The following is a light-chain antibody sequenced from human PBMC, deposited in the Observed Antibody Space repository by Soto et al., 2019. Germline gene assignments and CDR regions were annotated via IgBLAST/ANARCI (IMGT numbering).Light chain of an antibody. V-gene: IGKV1-5*03. CDR3: QQYHSYPLT. J-gene: IGKJ4*01. CDR2: KAS. Sequence: DIQLTQSPSTLSASVGDRVTITCRASQSISYWLAWYQQKPGKAPNLLIYKASSLKSGVPSRFSGSGSGTDFTLTFSSLQPDDFATYYCQQYHSYPLTFGGGTKVEIK. CDR1: QSISYW.